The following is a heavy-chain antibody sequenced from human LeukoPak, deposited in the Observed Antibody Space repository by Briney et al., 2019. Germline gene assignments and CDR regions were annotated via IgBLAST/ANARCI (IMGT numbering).Heavy chain of an antibody. Sequence: GGSLRLSCAASGFTFSDYTMDWVRQAPGKGLEWVSSIGGSGDSIYYADSVKGRFTISRDNSKNTVYLQMNSLRGEDTAVYYCARVGDMEAFDIWGQGTRVTVSS. J-gene: IGHJ3*02. D-gene: IGHD3-16*01. CDR2: IGGSGDSI. V-gene: IGHV3-21*01. CDR1: GFTFSDYT. CDR3: ARVGDMEAFDI.